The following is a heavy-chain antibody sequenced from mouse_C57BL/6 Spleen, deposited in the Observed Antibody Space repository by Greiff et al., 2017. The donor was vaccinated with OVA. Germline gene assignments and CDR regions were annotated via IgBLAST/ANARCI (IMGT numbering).Heavy chain of an antibody. CDR1: GFTFTDYY. Sequence: EVKLMESGGGLVQPGGSLSLSCAASGFTFTDYYMSWVRQPPGKALEWLGFIRNKANGYTTEYSASVKGRFTISRDNSQSILYLQMNALRAEDSATYYCASLYYDYDGAYWGQGTLVTVSA. J-gene: IGHJ3*01. CDR2: IRNKANGYTT. D-gene: IGHD2-4*01. CDR3: ASLYYDYDGAY. V-gene: IGHV7-3*01.